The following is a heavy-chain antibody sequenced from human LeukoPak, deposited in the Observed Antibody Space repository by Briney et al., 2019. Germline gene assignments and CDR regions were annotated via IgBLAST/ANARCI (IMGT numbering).Heavy chain of an antibody. CDR1: GYTFTGYY. CDR3: ARSGSPIQLWTYFDY. J-gene: IGHJ4*02. V-gene: IGHV1-2*02. D-gene: IGHD5-18*01. Sequence: GASVKVSCKASGYTFTGYYVHWVRQAPGQGLEWMGWINPNSGGTNYAQKFQGRVTMTRDTSISTAYMELSRLRSDDTAVYYCARSGSPIQLWTYFDYWGQGTLVTVSS. CDR2: INPNSGGT.